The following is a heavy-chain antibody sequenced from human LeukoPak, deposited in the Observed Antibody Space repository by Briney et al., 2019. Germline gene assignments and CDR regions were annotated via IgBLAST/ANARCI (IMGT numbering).Heavy chain of an antibody. V-gene: IGHV3-23*01. D-gene: IGHD4-17*01. CDR1: GFTFTTYA. Sequence: GGSLRLSCAASGFTFTTYALSWVRQAPGKGLEWVSTISTTGGSTYYADSVKGRFTISRDNSKNTLYLQMNSLGAEDTALYCCAKDRHGDYGLGALDIWGQGTMVTVPS. J-gene: IGHJ3*02. CDR3: AKDRHGDYGLGALDI. CDR2: ISTTGGST.